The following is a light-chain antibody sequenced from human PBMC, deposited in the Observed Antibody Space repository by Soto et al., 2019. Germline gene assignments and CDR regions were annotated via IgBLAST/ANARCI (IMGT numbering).Light chain of an antibody. CDR1: QAISSA. J-gene: IGKJ3*01. Sequence: GDRVTITCPASQAISSALAWYQQKPGKPPKLLIYDASTLQSGVPSRFSGTASGTDFTLTINSLQPEDFATYYCQQFNNWPVTFGPGTKVDIK. CDR3: QQFNNWPVT. V-gene: IGKV1D-13*01. CDR2: DAS.